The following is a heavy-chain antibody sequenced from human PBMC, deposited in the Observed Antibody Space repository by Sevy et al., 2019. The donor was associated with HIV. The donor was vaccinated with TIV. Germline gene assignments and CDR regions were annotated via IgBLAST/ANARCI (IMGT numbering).Heavy chain of an antibody. CDR2: IYYSGST. J-gene: IGHJ4*02. CDR1: DGSISSYY. Sequence: SETLSLTCTVSDGSISSYYWSWIRQPPGKGLEWIGYIYYSGSTNYNPSLKSRVTISVDTSKNQFSLKLSSVTAADTAVYYCARHGGDGGNSLDYWGQGTLVTVSS. D-gene: IGHD2-15*01. V-gene: IGHV4-59*08. CDR3: ARHGGDGGNSLDY.